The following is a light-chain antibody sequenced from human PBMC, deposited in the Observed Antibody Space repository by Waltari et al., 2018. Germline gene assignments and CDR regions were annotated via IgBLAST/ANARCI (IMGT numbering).Light chain of an antibody. V-gene: IGKV3-20*01. J-gene: IGKJ4*01. CDR3: QQYASSPLT. CDR1: QSVSSNY. Sequence: DIVLTQSPGSLSLSPGERATLPCRASQSVSSNYLAWYQQKPGQAPRLLIYGASTRATGIPDRFSGSGSGTDFTLTITRLEPEECAVYYCQQYASSPLTFGGGTKVEIK. CDR2: GAS.